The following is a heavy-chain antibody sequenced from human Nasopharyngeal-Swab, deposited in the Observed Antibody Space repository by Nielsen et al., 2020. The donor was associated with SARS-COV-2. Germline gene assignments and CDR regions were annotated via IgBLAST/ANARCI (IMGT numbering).Heavy chain of an antibody. CDR2: IKQDGSEK. CDR3: PRDRYRAHSRRDRDRYYYYMDV. V-gene: IGHV3-7*01. J-gene: IGHJ6*03. Sequence: IRQRPGQGLEWEANIKQDGSEKYYVDSVKGRFTISRDNAKNSLYLQMNSLRAENTAVYYCPRDRYRAHSRRDRDRYYYYMDVWGKGTTVTVSS. D-gene: IGHD3-16*02.